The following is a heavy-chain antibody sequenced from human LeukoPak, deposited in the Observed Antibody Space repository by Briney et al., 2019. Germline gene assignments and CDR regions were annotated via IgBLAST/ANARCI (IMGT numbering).Heavy chain of an antibody. D-gene: IGHD6-13*01. CDR1: GLTVSSNH. CDR2: IYTGGIT. V-gene: IGHV3-53*01. CDR3: ARDHAAAGGGLDY. J-gene: IGHJ4*02. Sequence: GGSLRLSCAASGLTVSSNHMAWVRQAPGKGLEWVSVIYTGGITYYADSVQGRFTISRDNSKSTLYLQMNSLRVEDTALYYCARDHAAAGGGLDYWGQGTQVIVSS.